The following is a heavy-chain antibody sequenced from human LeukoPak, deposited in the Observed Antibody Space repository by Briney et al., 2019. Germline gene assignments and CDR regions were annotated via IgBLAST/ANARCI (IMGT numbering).Heavy chain of an antibody. J-gene: IGHJ3*02. CDR2: INHSGST. CDR1: GGSFGGYY. V-gene: IGHV4-34*01. Sequence: SETLSLTCAVYGGSFGGYYWSWIRQPPGKGLEWIGEINHSGSTNYNPSLKSRVTISVDTSKNQFSLKLSSVTAADTAVYYCARGLGGELLYAFDIWGQGTMVTVSS. D-gene: IGHD1-26*01. CDR3: ARGLGGELLYAFDI.